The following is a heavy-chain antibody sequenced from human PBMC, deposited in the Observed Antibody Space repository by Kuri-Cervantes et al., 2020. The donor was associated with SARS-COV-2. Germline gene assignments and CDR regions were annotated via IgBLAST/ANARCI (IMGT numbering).Heavy chain of an antibody. CDR1: GFLFSASA. D-gene: IGHD1-26*01. J-gene: IGHJ2*01. Sequence: GGSLRLSCEVSGFLFSASAIHWVRQGSGKGLEWVGRVRGKANNYATAYAASVKGRFTISRDDSKNMAYLQMNSLKTEDTAVYYCARGRRTPYGYFDLWGRGTLVTVSS. CDR2: VRGKANNYAT. CDR3: ARGRRTPYGYFDL. V-gene: IGHV3-73*01.